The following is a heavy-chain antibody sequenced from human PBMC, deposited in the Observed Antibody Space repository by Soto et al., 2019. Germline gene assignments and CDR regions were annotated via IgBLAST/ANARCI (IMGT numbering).Heavy chain of an antibody. Sequence: ASVKVSCKASGYTFTSYGISWVRQAPGQGLEWMGWISAYNGNTNYAQKLQGRVTMTTDTSTSTAYMELRSLRSDDTAVYYCARGYYSGGSCYSYYYYYMDVWGKGTTVTVSS. CDR1: GYTFTSYG. CDR3: ARGYYSGGSCYSYYYYYMDV. V-gene: IGHV1-18*01. J-gene: IGHJ6*03. D-gene: IGHD2-15*01. CDR2: ISAYNGNT.